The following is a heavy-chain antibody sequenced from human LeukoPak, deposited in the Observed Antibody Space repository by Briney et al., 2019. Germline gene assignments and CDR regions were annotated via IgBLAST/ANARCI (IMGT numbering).Heavy chain of an antibody. J-gene: IGHJ3*02. V-gene: IGHV3-23*01. CDR2: ISGSGGST. CDR3: AKGVSGYAFDI. D-gene: IGHD6-25*01. Sequence: RGSLRLSCAASGFTFSSYAMSWVRQAPGKGLEWISGISGSGGSTYYADSVKGRFTISRDNSKNTLNLQMNSLRAEDTAVYYCAKGVSGYAFDIWGQGTMVTVSS. CDR1: GFTFSSYA.